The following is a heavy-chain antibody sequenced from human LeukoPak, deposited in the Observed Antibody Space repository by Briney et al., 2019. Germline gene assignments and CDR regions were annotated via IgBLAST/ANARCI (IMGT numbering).Heavy chain of an antibody. CDR2: IRYDGSNK. CDR3: AKDSVVPAAIGMLDY. D-gene: IGHD2-2*02. J-gene: IGHJ4*02. CDR1: GFTFSSYG. V-gene: IGHV3-30*02. Sequence: GGSLRLSCAASGFTFSSYGMHWVRQAPGKGLEWVAFIRYDGSNKYYADSVKGRFTISRDNSKNTLYLQMNSLRAEDTAVYYCAKDSVVPAAIGMLDYWGQGTLVTVSS.